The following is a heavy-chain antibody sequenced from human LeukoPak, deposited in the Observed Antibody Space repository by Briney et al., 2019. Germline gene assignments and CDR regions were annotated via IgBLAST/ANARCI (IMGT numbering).Heavy chain of an antibody. CDR2: IYTGADT. CDR1: GFIVSRYY. J-gene: IGHJ4*02. Sequence: GESLRLSCVASGFIVSRYYMSWVRQAPGTALEWISVIYTGADTYYADSVRGRFTISRDDSKNTVYLQMNTLRADDTAVYYCTKGSHEASAGFHWGQGTLVTVSS. V-gene: IGHV3-53*01. D-gene: IGHD1-26*01. CDR3: TKGSHEASAGFH.